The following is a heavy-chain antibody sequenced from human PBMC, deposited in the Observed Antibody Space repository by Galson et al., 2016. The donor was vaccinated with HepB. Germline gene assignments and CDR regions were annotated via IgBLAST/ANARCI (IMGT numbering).Heavy chain of an antibody. CDR2: IKSKTDGGKT. CDR3: IPPVSFWSGPYGIQV. Sequence: SLRLSCAASGFTFSNAWMTWVRQAPGKGLEWVGHIKSKTDGGKTEHAAPVKGRFTISRDDSKNTLYLEMNSLKIEDTAVYYCIPPVSFWSGPYGIQVWGQGTTVTVSS. CDR1: GFTFSNAW. D-gene: IGHD3-3*01. V-gene: IGHV3-15*01. J-gene: IGHJ6*02.